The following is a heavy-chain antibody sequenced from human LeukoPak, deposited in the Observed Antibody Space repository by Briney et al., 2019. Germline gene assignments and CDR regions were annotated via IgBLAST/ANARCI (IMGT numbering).Heavy chain of an antibody. CDR2: IKSKTDGETT. V-gene: IGHV3-15*01. CDR1: GFTFSNAW. CDR3: TTGDYVWGSYRYMDY. D-gene: IGHD3-16*02. Sequence: GGSLRLSCAASGFTFSNAWMSWVRQAPGKGLEWVGRIKSKTDGETTDYAAPVKGRFTISRDDSKNTLYLQMNSLKTEDTAVYYCTTGDYVWGSYRYMDYWGQGTLVTVSS. J-gene: IGHJ4*02.